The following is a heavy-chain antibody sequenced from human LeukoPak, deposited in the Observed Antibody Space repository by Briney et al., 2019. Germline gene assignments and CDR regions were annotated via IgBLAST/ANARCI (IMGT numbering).Heavy chain of an antibody. D-gene: IGHD2-15*01. V-gene: IGHV1-69*06. Sequence: SVKVSCKASGGTFSSYAISWVRQAPGQGLEWMGGIIPIFGTANYAQKFQGRVTITADKSTSTAYMELSSLRSEDTAVYYCARVEGYCSGGSCYLDCWGQGTLVTVSS. CDR2: IIPIFGTA. J-gene: IGHJ4*02. CDR1: GGTFSSYA. CDR3: ARVEGYCSGGSCYLDC.